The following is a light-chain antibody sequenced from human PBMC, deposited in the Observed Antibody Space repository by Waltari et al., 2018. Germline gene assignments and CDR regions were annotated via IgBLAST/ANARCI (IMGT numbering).Light chain of an antibody. CDR1: QSVSSW. CDR2: KAA. CDR3: QQYKSYLWT. J-gene: IGKJ1*01. V-gene: IGKV1-5*03. Sequence: DIQMHQSPSALSASVGDRVTITCRASQSVSSWLAWYQQKPGKAPKLLIFKAASLESGVPSRFSGSGSGTEFTLTISSLQPDDLATYYCQQYKSYLWTFGQGTKVEIK.